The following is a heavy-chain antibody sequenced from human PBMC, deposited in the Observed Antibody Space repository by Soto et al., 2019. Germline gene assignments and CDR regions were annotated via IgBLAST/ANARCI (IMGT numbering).Heavy chain of an antibody. J-gene: IGHJ6*03. V-gene: IGHV3-7*01. CDR2: TNQDGSVK. Sequence: GGSLRLSCAASGFMFSSYWMHWVRQVPGKGLEWMANTNQDGSVKYYVDSVRGRFTISRDNVKNSLYLQMNSLRAEDTAVYYCARRYMDVWGKGTTVTVSS. CDR1: GFMFSSYW. CDR3: ARRYMDV.